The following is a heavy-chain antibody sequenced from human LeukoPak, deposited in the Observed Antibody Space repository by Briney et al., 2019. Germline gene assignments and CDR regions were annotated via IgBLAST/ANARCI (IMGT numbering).Heavy chain of an antibody. CDR3: ARTSLQYYFDY. V-gene: IGHV4-30-4*08. Sequence: SETLSLTCPVSGGSISSGDYYWSWIRQPPGKGLEWIGYIYYSGSTYYNPSLKSRVTISVDTSKNQFSLKLSSVTAADTAVYYCARTSLQYYFDYWGQGTLVTVSP. CDR1: GGSISSGDYY. D-gene: IGHD4-11*01. CDR2: IYYSGST. J-gene: IGHJ4*02.